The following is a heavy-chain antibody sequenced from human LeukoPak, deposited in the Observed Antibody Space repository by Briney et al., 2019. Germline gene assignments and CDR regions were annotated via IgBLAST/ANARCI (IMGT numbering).Heavy chain of an antibody. CDR3: ARGYCSGTSCYMFDS. Sequence: GGSLRLSCVGSGFNFIDNSMHWVRQAPGKGLEWVSSISSGNTYIQYRDSVEGRFTISRDNAKNSLFLQMNNLRADDTAVYFCARGYCSGTSCYMFDSWGQGTRVTVSS. CDR2: ISSGNTYI. J-gene: IGHJ4*02. CDR1: GFNFIDNS. V-gene: IGHV3-21*01. D-gene: IGHD2-2*02.